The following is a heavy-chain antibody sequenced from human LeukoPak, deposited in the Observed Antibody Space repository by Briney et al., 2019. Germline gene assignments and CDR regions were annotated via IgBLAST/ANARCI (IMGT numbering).Heavy chain of an antibody. Sequence: SETLSLTCTVSGDSINAFYWSWIRQSPGKGLEWIGYISNGGSSGSTNYNPSLKSRVTISADMSKNHFSLRLNSVTAADTAVYYCARFSGGTSRVDYWGQGTLVTVSS. D-gene: IGHD3-16*01. CDR3: ARFSGGTSRVDY. CDR1: GDSINAFY. CDR2: ISNGGSSGST. V-gene: IGHV4-59*01. J-gene: IGHJ4*02.